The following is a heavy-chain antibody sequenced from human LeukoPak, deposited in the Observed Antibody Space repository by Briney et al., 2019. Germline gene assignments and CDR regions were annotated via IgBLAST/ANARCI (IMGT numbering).Heavy chain of an antibody. CDR3: AKDRTVGASYWYFDL. CDR2: ISSSGSGGNT. J-gene: IGHJ2*01. V-gene: IGHV3-23*01. Sequence: PGGSLRLSCAASGVTLSSYAMSWARQAPGKGLEWVSGISSSGSGGNTYYADSVKGRFTISRDSSKNTLFLHMITLRAEDTAIYYCAKDRTVGASYWYFDLWGRSTLVTVSS. D-gene: IGHD1-26*01. CDR1: GVTLSSYA.